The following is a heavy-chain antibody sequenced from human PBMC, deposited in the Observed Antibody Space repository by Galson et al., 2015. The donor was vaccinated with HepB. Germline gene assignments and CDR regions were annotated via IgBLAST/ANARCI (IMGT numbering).Heavy chain of an antibody. J-gene: IGHJ3*02. CDR1: GYTLTELS. CDR2: FDPEDGET. Sequence: SVKVSCKVSGYTLTELSMHWVRQAPGKGLEWMGGFDPEDGETIYAQKFQGRVTMTEDTSTDTAYMELSSLRSEDTAVYYCATARKPPDIVVVPAAKDDAFDIWGQGTMVTVSS. D-gene: IGHD2-2*01. V-gene: IGHV1-24*01. CDR3: ATARKPPDIVVVPAAKDDAFDI.